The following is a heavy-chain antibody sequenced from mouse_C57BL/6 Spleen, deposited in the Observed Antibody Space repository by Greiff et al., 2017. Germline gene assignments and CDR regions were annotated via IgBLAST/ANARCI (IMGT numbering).Heavy chain of an antibody. CDR3: AIFEGGYYFDY. CDR1: GYTFTSYW. Sequence: QVQLQQPGAELVKPGASVKVSCKASGYTFTSYWMHWVKQRPGQGLEWIGRIHPSDSDTNYNQKFKGKATLTVDKSSSTAYMQLSSLTSEDSVVYYCAIFEGGYYFDYWGQGTTLTVSS. V-gene: IGHV1-74*01. CDR2: IHPSDSDT. J-gene: IGHJ2*01. D-gene: IGHD1-1*02.